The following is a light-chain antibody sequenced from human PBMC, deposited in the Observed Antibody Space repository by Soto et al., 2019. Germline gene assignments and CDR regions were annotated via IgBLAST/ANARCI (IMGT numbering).Light chain of an antibody. V-gene: IGKV1-6*01. Sequence: AIQMTQSPSSLSASVGDRVTITCRASQGIRNDLGWFQQKPGKAPKLLIYTASNLQSGVPSRFSGSGSGTDFTLTISSLQAEDFATYYCLQDYNYPYTFGQGTKLEIK. J-gene: IGKJ2*01. CDR1: QGIRND. CDR2: TAS. CDR3: LQDYNYPYT.